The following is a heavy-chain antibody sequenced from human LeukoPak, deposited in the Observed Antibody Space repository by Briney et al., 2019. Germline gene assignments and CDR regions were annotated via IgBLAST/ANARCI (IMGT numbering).Heavy chain of an antibody. D-gene: IGHD1-26*01. J-gene: IGHJ3*02. Sequence: SGTLSLTCAVSGGSISSSNWWSWVRQPPGKGLEWIGEIYHSGSTNYNPSLKSRVTISVDKSKNQFSLKLSSVTAADTAVYYWARAPGEWELRAYAFDILGQGTMVTVSS. CDR2: IYHSGST. CDR1: GGSISSSNW. CDR3: ARAPGEWELRAYAFDI. V-gene: IGHV4-4*02.